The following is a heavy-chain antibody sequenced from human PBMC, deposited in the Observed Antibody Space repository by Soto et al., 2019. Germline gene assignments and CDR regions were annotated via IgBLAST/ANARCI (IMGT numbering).Heavy chain of an antibody. V-gene: IGHV4-59*01. D-gene: IGHD1-1*01. CDR2: IYYSGST. CDR3: ARGGTGTPLYYYYGMDV. CDR1: GGSISSYY. J-gene: IGHJ6*02. Sequence: PSETLSLTCTVSGGSISSYYWSWIRQPPGKGLEWIGYIYYSGSTNYNPSLKSRVTISVDTSKNQFSLKLSSVTAADTAVYYCARGGTGTPLYYYYGMDVWGQGTTGTVS.